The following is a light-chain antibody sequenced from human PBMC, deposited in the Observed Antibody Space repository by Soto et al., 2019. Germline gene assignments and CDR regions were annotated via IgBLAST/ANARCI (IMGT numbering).Light chain of an antibody. CDR2: GAS. CDR3: HQYNNWPPGT. J-gene: IGKJ2*01. CDR1: QSVSSN. Sequence: EIVMTQSPATLSVSPGERATLSCRASQSVSSNFAWYQQKPGQAPRLLIYGASTRATGIPARFSGSGSGTEFTLTISSLQSEDFALYYCHQYNNWPPGTFGQGTKVDIK. V-gene: IGKV3-15*01.